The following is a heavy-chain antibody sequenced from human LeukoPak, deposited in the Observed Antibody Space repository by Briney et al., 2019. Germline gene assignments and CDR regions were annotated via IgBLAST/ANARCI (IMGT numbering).Heavy chain of an antibody. D-gene: IGHD2-2*01. CDR2: ISAYNGNT. J-gene: IGHJ5*02. CDR1: GYTFTSYG. V-gene: IGHV1-18*01. Sequence: ASVKVSCKASGYTFTSYGISWVRQAPGQGLEWMGWISAYNGNTNYAQKLQGRVTITADESTSTAYMELSSLRSEDTAVYYCARWVVVVPAARYNWFDPWGQGTLVTVSS. CDR3: ARWVVVVPAARYNWFDP.